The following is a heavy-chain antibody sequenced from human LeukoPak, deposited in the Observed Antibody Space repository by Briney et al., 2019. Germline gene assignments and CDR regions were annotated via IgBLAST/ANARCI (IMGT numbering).Heavy chain of an antibody. J-gene: IGHJ4*02. CDR2: IYHSGSP. V-gene: IGHV4-4*02. CDR3: ARVNINNWHSCDY. Sequence: SGTLSLTCAVSGGSISSNNWWGWVRQPPGKGLEWIGEIYHSGSPNYNPSLKSRVTISVDKSRDHFSLNLSSVTAADTAVYYCARVNINNWHSCDYWGQGTLVTVSS. CDR1: GGSISSNNW. D-gene: IGHD1-1*01.